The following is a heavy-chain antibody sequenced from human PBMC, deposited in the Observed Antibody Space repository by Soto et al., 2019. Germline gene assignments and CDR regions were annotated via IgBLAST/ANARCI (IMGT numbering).Heavy chain of an antibody. CDR2: IAYNGGT. D-gene: IGHD3-3*02. J-gene: IGHJ4*02. V-gene: IGHV4-61*08. CDR3: TRGRHFYEYMI. CDR1: DGSVSSYGYY. Sequence: QVQLQESGPGLVKPSETLSLTCTVSDGSVSSYGYYWTWVRQAPGKGLEWIGYIAYNGGTSYNPSLRSRVTISVDTSKSQFSLDLSFATAADTALYYCTRGRHFYEYMIWGQGTLVTVSS.